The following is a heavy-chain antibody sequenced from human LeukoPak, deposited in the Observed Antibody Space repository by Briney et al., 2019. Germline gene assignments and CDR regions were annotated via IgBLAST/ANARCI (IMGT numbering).Heavy chain of an antibody. J-gene: IGHJ2*01. Sequence: GGSLRLSCAASGFTFSSYWMHWVRQAPGGGLVCVSRIKTDGSNTNYADSVKGRFTISRDNAKDTLNLQMNSLRAEDTAVYYCARAPGYSGYDPLGWYFDLWGRGTLVTVSS. CDR1: GFTFSSYW. V-gene: IGHV3-74*01. CDR2: IKTDGSNT. D-gene: IGHD5-12*01. CDR3: ARAPGYSGYDPLGWYFDL.